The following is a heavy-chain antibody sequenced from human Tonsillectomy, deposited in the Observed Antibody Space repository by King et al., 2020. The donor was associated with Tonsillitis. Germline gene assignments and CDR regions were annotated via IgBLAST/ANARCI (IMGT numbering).Heavy chain of an antibody. CDR1: GYTFSNYG. CDR3: ARWSSTTSLDS. J-gene: IGHJ4*02. Sequence: QLVQSGAEVKKPGASVRVSCKASGYTFSNYGISWVRQAPGQGLEWMGWISTYNGNTNYEQQLQGRVTMTTDTSTSTAYMELRSLRFDDTAVYYCARWSSTTSLDSWGQGTLVTVSS. V-gene: IGHV1-18*01. CDR2: ISTYNGNT. D-gene: IGHD2-2*01.